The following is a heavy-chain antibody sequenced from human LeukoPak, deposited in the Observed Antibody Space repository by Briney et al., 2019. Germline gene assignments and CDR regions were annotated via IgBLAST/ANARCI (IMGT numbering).Heavy chain of an antibody. CDR1: GGSFSGYY. J-gene: IGHJ4*02. V-gene: IGHV4-34*01. D-gene: IGHD6-13*01. Sequence: PSETLSLTCAVYGGSFSGYYWSWIRQPPGKGLEWIGEINHSGSTNYNPSLKSRVTISVDTSKNQFSLKLSSVTAADTAVYYCARTIAAAGTYYFDYWGQETLVTVSS. CDR2: INHSGST. CDR3: ARTIAAAGTYYFDY.